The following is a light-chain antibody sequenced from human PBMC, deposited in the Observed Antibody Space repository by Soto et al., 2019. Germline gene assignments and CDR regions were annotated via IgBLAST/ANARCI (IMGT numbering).Light chain of an antibody. V-gene: IGKV3-20*01. CDR3: QQYGSSPRT. J-gene: IGKJ1*01. CDR2: GAS. Sequence: EIVMTHSPATLSLSPGERATLSCRASQSVSSSYLAWYQQEPGQAPRLLIYGASSRATGIPDRFSGSGSGTDFTLTISRLEPEGCAVYYCQQYGSSPRTFGQGTKV. CDR1: QSVSSSY.